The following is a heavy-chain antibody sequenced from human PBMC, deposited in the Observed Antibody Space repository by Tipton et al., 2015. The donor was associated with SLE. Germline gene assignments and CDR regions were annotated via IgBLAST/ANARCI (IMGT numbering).Heavy chain of an antibody. V-gene: IGHV4-59*01. J-gene: IGHJ5*02. CDR3: ARERGQLIDL. Sequence: TLSLTCIVSGDSLSSSYWNWIRQAPGKTLEWIGYVSDSGRPTYHPSLERRVTMSVDTSKKQISLKVKSVTTADTAVYFCARERGQLIDLWGPGTLVTVSS. CDR1: GDSLSSSY. D-gene: IGHD2-21*01. CDR2: VSDSGRP.